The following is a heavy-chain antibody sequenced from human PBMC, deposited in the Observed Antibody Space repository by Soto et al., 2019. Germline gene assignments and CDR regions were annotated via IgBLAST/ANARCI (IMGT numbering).Heavy chain of an antibody. J-gene: IGHJ6*02. V-gene: IGHV4-59*08. CDR3: ARHIDIDQRGMDV. Sequence: QVQLQESGPGLVKPSETLSLTCTVSGGSISPYYWSWIRQPPGKGLECIGYVYYDATQYNLSLNSRVTIAVDASKNLFSPNLSSVTAADSAVYYCARHIDIDQRGMDVRCQGTTVTVSS. CDR2: VYYDAT. CDR1: GGSISPYY. D-gene: IGHD5-12*01.